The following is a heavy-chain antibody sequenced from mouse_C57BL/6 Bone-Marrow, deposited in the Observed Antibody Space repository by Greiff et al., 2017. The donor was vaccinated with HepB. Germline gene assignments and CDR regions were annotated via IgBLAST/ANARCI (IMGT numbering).Heavy chain of an antibody. D-gene: IGHD2-4*01. CDR2: ISNGSGST. V-gene: IGHV5-12*01. Sequence: EVMLVESGGGLVQPGGSLKLSCAASGFTFSDYYMYWVRQTPEKRLEWVAYISNGSGSTYYPDTVKGRFTISRDNAKNNLYLQISHLKSEDTAMYYFARDPTLYYDYGWFAYWGQGTLVTVSA. CDR3: ARDPTLYYDYGWFAY. CDR1: GFTFSDYY. J-gene: IGHJ3*01.